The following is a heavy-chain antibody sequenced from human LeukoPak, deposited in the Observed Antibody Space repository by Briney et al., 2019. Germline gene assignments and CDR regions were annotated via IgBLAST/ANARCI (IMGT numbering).Heavy chain of an antibody. J-gene: IGHJ6*02. CDR3: AKDQQYSSSWSGNGYYYGMDV. CDR2: IYSGGST. CDR1: GFTVSSNY. V-gene: IGHV3-53*01. Sequence: QPGGSLRLSCAASGFTVSSNYMSWVRQAPGKGLEWVSVIYSGGSTYYADSVKGRFTISRHNSKNTLYLQMNSLRAEDTAVHYCAKDQQYSSSWSGNGYYYGMDVWGQGTTVTVSS. D-gene: IGHD6-13*01.